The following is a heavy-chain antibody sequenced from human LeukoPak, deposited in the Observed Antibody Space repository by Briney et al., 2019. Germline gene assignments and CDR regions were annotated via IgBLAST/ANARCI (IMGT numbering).Heavy chain of an antibody. J-gene: IGHJ4*02. D-gene: IGHD3-22*01. V-gene: IGHV3-7*01. CDR1: GFTFSNFW. CDR2: IKQDGSEK. CDR3: ARESDSSGYAPFDY. Sequence: GGSLRLSCAASGFTFSNFWMSWVRQAPGKGLEWVANIKQDGSEKYYADSVKGRFTISRDNAKNSLYLQMNSLRAEDTAVYYCARESDSSGYAPFDYWGQGTLVTVSS.